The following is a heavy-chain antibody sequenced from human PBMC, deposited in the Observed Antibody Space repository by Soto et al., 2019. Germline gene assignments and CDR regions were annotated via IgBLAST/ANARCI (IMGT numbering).Heavy chain of an antibody. V-gene: IGHV1-2*04. CDR3: ARNIVGANHDAFEI. CDR1: GYTLTGSY. J-gene: IGHJ3*02. CDR2: INPNSGGT. Sequence: GASGKVSRKASGYTLTGSYMHWARQAPGQGLEWMGWINPNSGGTNYAQKFQGWVTMTRDTSISTAYMELSRLRSDDTAVYYRARNIVGANHDAFEIWGQGTMVPSPQ. D-gene: IGHD1-26*01.